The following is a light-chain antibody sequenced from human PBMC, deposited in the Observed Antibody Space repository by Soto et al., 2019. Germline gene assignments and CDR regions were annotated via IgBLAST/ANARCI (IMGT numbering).Light chain of an antibody. CDR2: DAS. V-gene: IGKV3-11*01. Sequence: EIVLTQSPATLSLSPGERATLSCRASQSVSSYLAWYQQKPGQAPRLLFYDASNRATGIPARFSGSGSGTDFTLTISSLEPEDFAVYYCQQRSNWPALTVGGGTKVDI. J-gene: IGKJ4*01. CDR1: QSVSSY. CDR3: QQRSNWPALT.